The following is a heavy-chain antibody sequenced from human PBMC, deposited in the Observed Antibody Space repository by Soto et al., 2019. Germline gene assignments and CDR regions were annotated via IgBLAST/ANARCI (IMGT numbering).Heavy chain of an antibody. CDR3: ARRGQDCSSTSCYLEYYYYGMDV. Sequence: QVQLQQWGAGLLKPSETLSLTCAVYGGSFSGYYWSWIRQPPGKGLEWIGEINHSGSTNYNPSLKSRVPISVDTSKNQFSLKLSSVTAADTAVYYCARRGQDCSSTSCYLEYYYYGMDVWGQGTTVTVSS. V-gene: IGHV4-34*01. J-gene: IGHJ6*02. D-gene: IGHD2-2*01. CDR1: GGSFSGYY. CDR2: INHSGST.